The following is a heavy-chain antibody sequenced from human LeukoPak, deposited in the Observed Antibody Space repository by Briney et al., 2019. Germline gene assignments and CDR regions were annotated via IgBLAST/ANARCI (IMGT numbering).Heavy chain of an antibody. CDR2: ISSSSSTI. CDR1: GFTLSSYW. CDR3: ARDDLSSDGAVYYYYMDV. Sequence: GGSLRLSCAASGFTLSSYWMNWVRQAPGKGLEWVSYISSSSSTIYYADSVKGRFTISRDNAKNSLYLQMNSLRAEDTAVYYCARDDLSSDGAVYYYYMDVWGKGTTVTVSS. D-gene: IGHD6-6*01. V-gene: IGHV3-48*01. J-gene: IGHJ6*03.